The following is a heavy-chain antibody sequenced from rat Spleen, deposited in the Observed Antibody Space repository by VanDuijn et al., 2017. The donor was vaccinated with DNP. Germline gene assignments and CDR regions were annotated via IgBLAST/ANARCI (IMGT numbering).Heavy chain of an antibody. CDR3: ARGSTSIYWYFDF. CDR2: INPDGATT. V-gene: IGHV5-58*01. J-gene: IGHJ1*01. CDR1: GFTFSGYW. Sequence: EVQLVETGGGSVQPGRSLKLSCVVSGFTFSGYWMFWIRQAPGKGLEWVASINPDGATTHYSDSVRGRFTISRDDAKSGLYLQMNSLKSEDTATYYCARGSTSIYWYFDFWGPGTMVTVSS. D-gene: IGHD3-1*01.